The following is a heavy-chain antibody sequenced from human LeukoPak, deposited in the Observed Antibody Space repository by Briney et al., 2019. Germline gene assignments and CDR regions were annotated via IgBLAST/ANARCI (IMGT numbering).Heavy chain of an antibody. CDR2: IYSGGST. CDR3: ARDPANTRSL. Sequence: GGSVRLSRAASGFTVSSNYTSWVRQAPGKGLEWVSVIYSGGSTYYADSVKGRFTISRDNSKNTLYLQMNSLRAEDTAVYYCARDPANTRSLWGQGTMVTVSS. V-gene: IGHV3-53*01. D-gene: IGHD1/OR15-1a*01. CDR1: GFTVSSNY. J-gene: IGHJ3*01.